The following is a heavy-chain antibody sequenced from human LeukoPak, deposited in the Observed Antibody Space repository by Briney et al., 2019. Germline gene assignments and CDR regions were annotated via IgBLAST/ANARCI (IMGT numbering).Heavy chain of an antibody. Sequence: GGSLRLSCAASGFTFSSYAMHWVRQAPGKGLEYVSAISSNGGSTYYANSVKGRFTISRDNSKSTVYLQMNSVRAEDTARYYCAKYGRSGYSSGMDVWGQGTTVTVSS. D-gene: IGHD2-15*01. J-gene: IGHJ6*02. CDR1: GFTFSSYA. CDR3: AKYGRSGYSSGMDV. CDR2: ISSNGGST. V-gene: IGHV3-64*01.